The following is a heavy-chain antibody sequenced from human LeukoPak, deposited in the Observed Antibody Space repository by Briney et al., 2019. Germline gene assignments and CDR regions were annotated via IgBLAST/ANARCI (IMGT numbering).Heavy chain of an antibody. CDR3: AREYSSSSGRRAFDI. D-gene: IGHD6-6*01. V-gene: IGHV4-59*08. J-gene: IGHJ3*02. CDR1: GGSFSGYY. Sequence: SETLSLTCAVYGGSFSGYYWSWIRQPPGKGLEWIGYIYYSGSTNYNPSLKSRLTISIDTSENQFSLKLSSVTATDTAVYYCAREYSSSSGRRAFDIWGQGTMVTVSS. CDR2: IYYSGST.